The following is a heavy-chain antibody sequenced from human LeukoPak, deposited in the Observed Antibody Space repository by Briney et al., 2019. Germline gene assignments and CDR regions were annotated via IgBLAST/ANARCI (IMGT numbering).Heavy chain of an antibody. D-gene: IGHD3-3*01. CDR3: ARGRSRVTVFGVALNWFDS. V-gene: IGHV4-34*01. Sequence: PSETLSLTCAVYGGSFSNYDWTWIRQPPGKGLEWIGEINHNGRTNYNPSLKSRLTISADTSKHQFSLKLRSVTAADTAVYYCARGRSRVTVFGVALNWFDSWGQGNLVSVSS. CDR2: INHNGRT. CDR1: GGSFSNYD. J-gene: IGHJ5*01.